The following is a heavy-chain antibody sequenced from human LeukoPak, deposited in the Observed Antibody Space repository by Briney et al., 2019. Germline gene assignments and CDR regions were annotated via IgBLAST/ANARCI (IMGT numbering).Heavy chain of an antibody. D-gene: IGHD1-26*01. CDR3: ARVGPGTDAFDI. CDR1: GFTFSSYW. J-gene: IGHJ3*02. Sequence: GGSLRLSCVASGFTFSSYWMSWVRQAPGKGLEWVANIKQDGSEKYYVDSVKGRFTISRDNAKNSLYLQMNSLRAEDTAVYYCARVGPGTDAFDIWGQGTMVTVSS. CDR2: IKQDGSEK. V-gene: IGHV3-7*01.